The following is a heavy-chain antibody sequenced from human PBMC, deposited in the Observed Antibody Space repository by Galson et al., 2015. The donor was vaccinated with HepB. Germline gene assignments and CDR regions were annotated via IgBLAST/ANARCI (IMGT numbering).Heavy chain of an antibody. D-gene: IGHD3-9*01. CDR3: AKTRRGYYDILNGDFSDVTFDY. J-gene: IGHJ4*02. CDR2: IIPIFRAA. Sequence: SVKVSCKASGGSFSSYAFSWVRQAPGQGLEWMGGIIPIFRAANYAQKFKARVTITADESTSTVYMEMSSLTSEDTAVYYCAKTRRGYYDILNGDFSDVTFDYWGQGTLVTVSS. V-gene: IGHV1-69*13. CDR1: GGSFSSYA.